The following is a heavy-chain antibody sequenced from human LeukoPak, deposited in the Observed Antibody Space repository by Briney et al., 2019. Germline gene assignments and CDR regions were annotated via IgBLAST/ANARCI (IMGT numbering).Heavy chain of an antibody. CDR3: ARLCSGGSCYEEDYFDY. J-gene: IGHJ4*02. CDR1: GGSISSSSYY. Sequence: SGTLSLTCTLAGGSISSSSYYWGWIRQPPGKGLEWIGSIYYSGSTYYNPSLKSRVTISVDRSKNQFSLKLSSVTAADTAVYYCARLCSGGSCYEEDYFDYWGQGTLVTVSS. CDR2: IYYSGST. V-gene: IGHV4-39*01. D-gene: IGHD2-15*01.